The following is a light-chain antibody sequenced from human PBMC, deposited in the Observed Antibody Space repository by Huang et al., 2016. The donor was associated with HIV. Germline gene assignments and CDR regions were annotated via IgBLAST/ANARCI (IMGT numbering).Light chain of an antibody. J-gene: IGKJ3*01. CDR3: HQYGSPPFT. Sequence: EIVLTQSPGTLSLSPGERSTLSCRASQSISSSSFAWYLQKPGQAPTRLIHGASTRATDIPDRFSGSGSGTDFTLIISRLEPEDFAVYYCHQYGSPPFTFGPGTKVDIK. V-gene: IGKV3-20*01. CDR1: QSISSSS. CDR2: GAS.